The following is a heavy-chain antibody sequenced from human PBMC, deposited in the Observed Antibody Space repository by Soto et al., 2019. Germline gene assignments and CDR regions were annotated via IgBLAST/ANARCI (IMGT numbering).Heavy chain of an antibody. CDR1: GFTVSSNY. V-gene: IGHV3-66*01. CDR2: IYSGGST. CDR3: ARFVGEPQSRVTTRINYFDY. Sequence: GGSLRLSCAASGFTVSSNYMSWVRQAPGKGLEWVSVIYSGGSTYYADSVKGRFTISRDNSKNTLYLQMNSLRAEDTAVYYCARFVGEPQSRVTTRINYFDYGGQGTRVTVSS. J-gene: IGHJ4*02. D-gene: IGHD4-17*01.